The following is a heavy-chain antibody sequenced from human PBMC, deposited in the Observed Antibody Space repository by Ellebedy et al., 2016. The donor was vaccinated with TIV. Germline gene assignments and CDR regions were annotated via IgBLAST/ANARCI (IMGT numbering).Heavy chain of an antibody. CDR3: AKDQVGGDGRWVFDV. J-gene: IGHJ3*01. Sequence: GESLKISCAASGFSFSSYAMSWVRQAPGKGLEWVSGIVGSGGSRYADSVKGRFTISRDNSKSTLDLQMSSLRAEDTAIYYCAKDQVGGDGRWVFDVWGQGTMVTVSS. CDR1: GFSFSSYA. D-gene: IGHD3-16*01. CDR2: IVGSGGSR. V-gene: IGHV3-23*01.